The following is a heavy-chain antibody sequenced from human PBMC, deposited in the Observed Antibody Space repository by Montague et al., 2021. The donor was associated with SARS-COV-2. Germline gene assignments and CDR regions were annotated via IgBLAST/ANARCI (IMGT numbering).Heavy chain of an antibody. CDR3: ARGQVTIFGMLIFIPAAGPLDG. Sequence: SETLSLTCAVYSGSFSDYYWTWIRQPPGKGLEWIGEINHTGSATYNPSLKSRVTLSVDTSKNQFSLKLQSVTAADTAVYYCARGQVTIFGMLIFIPAAGPLDGWGQGTLVTVSS. CDR1: SGSFSDYY. CDR2: INHTGSA. D-gene: IGHD3-3*01. J-gene: IGHJ3*01. V-gene: IGHV4-34*01.